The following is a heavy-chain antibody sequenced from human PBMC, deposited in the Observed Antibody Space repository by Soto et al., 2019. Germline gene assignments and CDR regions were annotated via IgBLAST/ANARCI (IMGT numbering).Heavy chain of an antibody. Sequence: QVQLVESGGGVVQPGRSLRLSCAASGFTFSSYGMHWVRQAPGKGLEWVAVIWYDGSKKYYADSVKGRFTISRDNSKNALYMQMSRRGAEDTAVYYCARGMGPGDYWGQGTLVTVSS. D-gene: IGHD1-26*01. CDR3: ARGMGPGDY. CDR1: GFTFSSYG. J-gene: IGHJ4*02. CDR2: IWYDGSKK. V-gene: IGHV3-33*01.